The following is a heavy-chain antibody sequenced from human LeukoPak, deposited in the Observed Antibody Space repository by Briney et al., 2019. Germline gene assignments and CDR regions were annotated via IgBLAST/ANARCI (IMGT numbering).Heavy chain of an antibody. J-gene: IGHJ1*01. CDR2: ISGSGGST. CDR1: GFTFSSYA. D-gene: IGHD3-22*01. V-gene: IGHV3-23*01. Sequence: GGSLRLSCAASGFTFSSYAMSWVRQAPGKGLEWVSAISGSGGSTYYADSVKGRFTIPRDNSKNTPYLQMNSLRAEDTAVYYCAKEEGYYYDSGGYYVEYFQHWGQGTLVTVSS. CDR3: AKEEGYYYDSGGYYVEYFQH.